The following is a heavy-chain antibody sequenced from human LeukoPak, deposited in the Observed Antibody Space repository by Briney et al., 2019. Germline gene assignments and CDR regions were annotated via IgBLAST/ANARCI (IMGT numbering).Heavy chain of an antibody. D-gene: IGHD3-10*01. J-gene: IGHJ4*02. CDR3: AKGGPYYYGSGSYEGFDY. V-gene: IGHV3-23*01. CDR1: GFTFNSYA. Sequence: AGGSLRLSCAASGFTFNSYAMSWVRQAPGKGLEWVSTVSGSGGNTYYADSVKGRFTISRDNSKNTLYLQMNSLRAEDTAVYYCAKGGPYYYGSGSYEGFDYWGQGTLVTVSS. CDR2: VSGSGGNT.